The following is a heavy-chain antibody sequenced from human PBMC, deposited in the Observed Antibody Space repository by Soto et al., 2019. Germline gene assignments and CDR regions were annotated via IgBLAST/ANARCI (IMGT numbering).Heavy chain of an antibody. Sequence: GGSLRLSCAASGFTFSSYGMHWVRQAPGKGLEWVAVIWYDGSNKYYADSVKGRFTISRDNSKNTLYLQMNSLRAEDTAVYYCARAPSSYCSGGSCYEQNSPLDYWGQGTLVTVSS. D-gene: IGHD2-15*01. CDR1: GFTFSSYG. CDR3: ARAPSSYCSGGSCYEQNSPLDY. CDR2: IWYDGSNK. V-gene: IGHV3-33*01. J-gene: IGHJ4*02.